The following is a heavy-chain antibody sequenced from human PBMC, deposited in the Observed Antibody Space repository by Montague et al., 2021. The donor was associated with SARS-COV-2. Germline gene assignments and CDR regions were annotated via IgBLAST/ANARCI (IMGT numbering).Heavy chain of an antibody. CDR3: ARDFWGPQN. J-gene: IGHJ4*02. CDR2: IDGNGGT. Sequence: ETLSLTCAVYDGSFSDYSWTWIRQPPGKGLEWVASIDGNGGTYYVDSVKGRFTISRDNPRTSLCLQMNSLRADDTAVYYCARDFWGPQNWGQGTLVTVSS. CDR1: DGSFSDYS. V-gene: IGHV3-7*01. D-gene: IGHD3-16*01.